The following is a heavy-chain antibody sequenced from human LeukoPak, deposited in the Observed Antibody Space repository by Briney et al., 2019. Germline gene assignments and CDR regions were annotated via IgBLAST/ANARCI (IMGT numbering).Heavy chain of an antibody. V-gene: IGHV3-53*01. J-gene: IGHJ4*02. D-gene: IGHD2-2*01. CDR1: GFTVSSNY. CDR3: ARDCSSTSCYDY. Sequence: GGSLRLSCAASGFTVSSNYMSWVRQAPGKGLEWVSVIYSGGSTYYADSVKGRFTISRDNSKNTLYLQMNSPRAEDTAVYYCARDCSSTSCYDYWGQGTLVTVSS. CDR2: IYSGGST.